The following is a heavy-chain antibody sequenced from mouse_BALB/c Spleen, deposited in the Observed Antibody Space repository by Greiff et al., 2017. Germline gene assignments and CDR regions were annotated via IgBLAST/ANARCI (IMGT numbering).Heavy chain of an antibody. D-gene: IGHD1-1*01. CDR2: ISDGGSYT. CDR1: GFTFSDYY. J-gene: IGHJ4*01. V-gene: IGHV5-4*02. Sequence: EVKLVESGGGLVKPGGSLKLSCAASGFTFSDYYMYWVRQTPEKRLEWVATISDGGSYTYYPDSVKGRFTISRDNAKNNLYLQMSSLKSEDTAMYYCARDDYYGSSSNYYAMDYWGQGTSVTVSS. CDR3: ARDDYYGSSSNYYAMDY.